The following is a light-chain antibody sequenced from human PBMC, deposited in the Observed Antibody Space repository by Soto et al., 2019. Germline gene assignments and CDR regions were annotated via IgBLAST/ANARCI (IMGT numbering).Light chain of an antibody. CDR2: GAS. V-gene: IGKV3-15*01. CDR1: QSVYSN. J-gene: IGKJ5*01. CDR3: QQYNNWPQIT. Sequence: EIVMTQSPSVVSGSPGERVTLSCRASQSVYSNLAWYQQRPGQAPRLLIYGASTRATGIPARFSGSGSRTGFTLTISSLQSEDFAVYYCQQYNNWPQITFGQGTRLEI.